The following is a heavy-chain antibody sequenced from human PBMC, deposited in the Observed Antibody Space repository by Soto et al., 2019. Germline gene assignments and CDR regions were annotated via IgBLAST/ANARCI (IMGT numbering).Heavy chain of an antibody. J-gene: IGHJ4*02. CDR2: IYDSGGT. CDR3: ARVMLTTFGVFVH. Sequence: PSETLSLTCTVSGGSISSFYWNWIRQPPGKGLEWIGYIYDSGGTNYNPSLRSRVTISVDPSKNQFSLKLTSVTAADMAVYYCARVMLTTFGVFVHWGQGTLVTVSS. CDR1: GGSISSFY. D-gene: IGHD2-8*01. V-gene: IGHV4-59*01.